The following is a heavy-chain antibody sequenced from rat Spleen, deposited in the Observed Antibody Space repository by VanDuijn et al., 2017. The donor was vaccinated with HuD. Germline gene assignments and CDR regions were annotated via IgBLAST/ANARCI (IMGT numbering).Heavy chain of an antibody. D-gene: IGHD1-12*02. V-gene: IGHV2-1*01. J-gene: IGHJ2*01. CDR3: TRGPPRDDGNYYYGYYLDY. CDR2: IWGDGST. Sequence: QVQLKESGPGLVQPSQTPSLTCTVSGFSLISYSVHWIRQPPGKGLEWMGGIWGDGSTKYNSALKSRLSISRDTSKSQVSLKMNSLQTEDKPIYFGTRGPPRDDGNYYYGYYLDYWGQGVMVTVSS. CDR1: GFSLISYS.